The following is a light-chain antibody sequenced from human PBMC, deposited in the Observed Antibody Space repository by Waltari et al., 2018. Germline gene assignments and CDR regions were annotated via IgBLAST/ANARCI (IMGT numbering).Light chain of an antibody. CDR3: CSRTGRDSVI. V-gene: IGLV2-11*01. Sequence: QSALTQPRSVSGSPGQSVTISCTGTSSDVGAYTSVTRSQQHPGKAPKLIIYEVNKRPSGVPDRFSGSKSGNTASLTISGLQAEDEADYYCCSRTGRDSVIFGGGTKVTVL. J-gene: IGLJ2*01. CDR1: SSDVGAYTS. CDR2: EVN.